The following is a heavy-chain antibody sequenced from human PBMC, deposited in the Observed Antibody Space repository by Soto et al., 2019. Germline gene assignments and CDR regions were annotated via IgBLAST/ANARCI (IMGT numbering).Heavy chain of an antibody. CDR2: ISTYNGNT. CDR3: AKGTGQPLDY. D-gene: IGHD3-10*01. CDR1: GYTFTSYD. V-gene: IGHV1-18*01. J-gene: IGHJ4*02. Sequence: QVQLVQSGAEVKKPGASVKVSCKASGYTFTSYDISWVRQAPGQGLEWMGWISTYNGNTNYAQRLQGRVTMTTDTSTFTAYTVMRSIITDDTPVYYCAKGTGQPLDYRGQGTLVTVSS.